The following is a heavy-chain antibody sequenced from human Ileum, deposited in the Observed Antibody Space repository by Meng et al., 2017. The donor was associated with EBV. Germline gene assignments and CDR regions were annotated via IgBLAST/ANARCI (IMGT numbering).Heavy chain of an antibody. CDR2: ISYDGSNT. CDR1: GITFSSYA. Sequence: QVQLGGSGGGVVQPGRSLRLSCAGSGITFSSYAMQWVRQAPGKGLEWVAVISYDGSNTYYADSVKGRFTISRDNSKNTLYLQMNSLRAEDTAVYYCARDQSDYFDYWGQGTLVTVSS. V-gene: IGHV3-30-3*01. J-gene: IGHJ4*02. CDR3: ARDQSDYFDY.